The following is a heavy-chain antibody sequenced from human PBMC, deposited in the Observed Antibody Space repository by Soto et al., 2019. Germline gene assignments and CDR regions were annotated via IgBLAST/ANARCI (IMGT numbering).Heavy chain of an antibody. Sequence: GGSLRLSCAASGLTFSGHWMTWVRQTQGEGLQWVAARKTDGSDTFYVDSVKGRFTISRDNARNSLFLQMDSLRAEDTAVYYCTSRPSGMTYHAVFDFWGQGTLVTVSS. CDR1: GLTFSGHW. D-gene: IGHD2-21*02. V-gene: IGHV3-7*03. CDR2: RKTDGSDT. CDR3: TSRPSGMTYHAVFDF. J-gene: IGHJ4*02.